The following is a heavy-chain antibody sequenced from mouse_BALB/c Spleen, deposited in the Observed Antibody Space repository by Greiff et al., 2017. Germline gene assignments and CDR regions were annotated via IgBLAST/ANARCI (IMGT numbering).Heavy chain of an antibody. CDR3: ARYKSWFAY. CDR2: IDPANGNT. Sequence: VQLQQSGAELVKPGASVKLSCTASGFNIKDSYMHWVKQRPEQGLEWIGRIDPANGNTKYDPKFQGKATITADTSSNTAYLQLSSLTSEDTAVYYGARYKSWFAYWGQGTLVTVSA. J-gene: IGHJ3*01. V-gene: IGHV14-3*02. D-gene: IGHD1-3*01. CDR1: GFNIKDSY.